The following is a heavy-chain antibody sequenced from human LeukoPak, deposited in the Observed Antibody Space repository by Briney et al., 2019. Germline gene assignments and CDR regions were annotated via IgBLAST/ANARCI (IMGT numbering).Heavy chain of an antibody. V-gene: IGHV3-48*04. CDR3: ARGRDGYNVFDY. J-gene: IGHJ4*02. D-gene: IGHD5-12*01. Sequence: PGGSLRLSCAASGFTFSSYAMSWVRQAPGKGLEWVSYISSSRNIYYADSVKGRSTISRDNAKNSLFLQMNSLRAEDTAVYYCARGRDGYNVFDYWGQGTLVTVSS. CDR2: ISSSRNI. CDR1: GFTFSSYA.